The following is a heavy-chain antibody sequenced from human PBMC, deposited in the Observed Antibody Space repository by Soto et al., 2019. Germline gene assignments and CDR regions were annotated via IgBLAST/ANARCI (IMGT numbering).Heavy chain of an antibody. CDR2: ITYDGDFT. CDR3: ERHPSPGTTDY. CDR1: GFTFGHYA. D-gene: IGHD1-1*01. V-gene: IGHV3-23*01. Sequence: GGSLRLSCAASGFTFGHYAMNWVRQAPGKGLEWISTITYDGDFTHYEDSVKGRFTVSRDNSKNILYLEMNNLRVDDTALYYFERHPSPGTTDYWCPGILVTVSS. J-gene: IGHJ4*02.